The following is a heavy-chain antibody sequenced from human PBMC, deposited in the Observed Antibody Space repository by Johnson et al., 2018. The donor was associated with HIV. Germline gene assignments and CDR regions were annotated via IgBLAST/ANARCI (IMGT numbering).Heavy chain of an antibody. CDR2: LNWNGGTT. V-gene: IGHV3-11*01. CDR3: ARPIFGVVSSPVDAFGV. D-gene: IGHD3-3*01. CDR1: GFTFSDYY. Sequence: QVQLVESGGGLVKPGGSLRLSCAASGFTFSDYYMSWIRQAPGKGLEWVSGLNWNGGTTFYADAVKGRFTISRDNAKNSLYLQMNSLRAEDTALYYCARPIFGVVSSPVDAFGVWGQGTMVTVSS. J-gene: IGHJ3*01.